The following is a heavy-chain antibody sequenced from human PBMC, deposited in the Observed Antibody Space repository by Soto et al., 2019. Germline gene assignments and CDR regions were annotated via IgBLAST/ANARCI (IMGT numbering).Heavy chain of an antibody. J-gene: IGHJ4*02. CDR1: GYTFTSYA. CDR3: ARGSELWFGELSVIFDY. CDR2: INAGNGNT. Sequence: VSVKVSCKASGYTFTSYAMHWVRQSPGQRLEWMGWINAGNGNTKYSQKFQGRVTITRDTSASTAYMELSSLRSEDTAVYYCARGSELWFGELSVIFDYWGQGTLVTVSS. V-gene: IGHV1-3*01. D-gene: IGHD3-10*01.